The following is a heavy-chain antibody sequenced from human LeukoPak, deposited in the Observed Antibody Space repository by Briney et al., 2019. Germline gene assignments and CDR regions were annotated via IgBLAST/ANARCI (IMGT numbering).Heavy chain of an antibody. CDR3: AREYYGDFFFDH. CDR2: ISSSSSTK. J-gene: IGHJ4*02. CDR1: EFTFSRYS. D-gene: IGHD4-17*01. Sequence: GSLRLSCAASEFTFSRYSLNWVRQAPGKGLEWISYISSSSSTKYYADSVQGRFSISRDNAKNSLYLQMNSLRAEDTGVYYCAREYYGDFFFDHWGQGTLVTVSS. V-gene: IGHV3-48*01.